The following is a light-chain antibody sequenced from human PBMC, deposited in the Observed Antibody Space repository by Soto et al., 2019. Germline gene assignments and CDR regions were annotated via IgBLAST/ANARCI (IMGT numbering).Light chain of an antibody. J-gene: IGKJ1*01. CDR2: KAS. CDR3: QQYDTYWT. V-gene: IGKV1-5*03. Sequence: PSTLSSSVGDRVTITCRASQTIDSWLAWYQQRPGKPPNLLIYKASTLASGVPSRFSGSGSGTEFTLTINSLQPDDFATYYCQQYDTYWTFGQGTKVDI. CDR1: QTIDSW.